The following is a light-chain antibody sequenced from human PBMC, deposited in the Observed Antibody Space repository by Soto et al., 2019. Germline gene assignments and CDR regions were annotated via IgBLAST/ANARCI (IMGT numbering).Light chain of an antibody. J-gene: IGKJ4*01. Sequence: IQMTQSPSSLSAFVGDRVTITCRASQDIGNFLAWYQQQPGKVPKLLIYAASTLQSGVPSRFSGSGSGTDFTLTISSLQPEDVATYYCQKCKVAPFTFGGGTKVDIK. V-gene: IGKV1-27*01. CDR1: QDIGNF. CDR2: AAS. CDR3: QKCKVAPFT.